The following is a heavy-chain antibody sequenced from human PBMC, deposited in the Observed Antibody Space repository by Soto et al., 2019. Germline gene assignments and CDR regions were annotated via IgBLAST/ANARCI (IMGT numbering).Heavy chain of an antibody. CDR1: GFMFANYA. Sequence: GGSLRLSCAASGFMFANYAMGWVRQAPGEGLVWVSRINSDGSSTSYADSVKGRFTISRDNAKNTLYLQMNSLRAEDTAVYYCARDCSSTSCYFGGTPIDYWGQGTLVTVSS. D-gene: IGHD2-2*01. CDR3: ARDCSSTSCYFGGTPIDY. CDR2: INSDGSST. J-gene: IGHJ4*02. V-gene: IGHV3-74*01.